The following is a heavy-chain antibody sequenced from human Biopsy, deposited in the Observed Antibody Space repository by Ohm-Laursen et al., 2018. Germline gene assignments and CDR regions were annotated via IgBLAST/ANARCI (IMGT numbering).Heavy chain of an antibody. CDR2: INPDSGVT. CDR3: ARDKYRSWNYFDN. D-gene: IGHD6-19*01. J-gene: IGHJ4*02. Sequence: GSSVKVSCKASGYTFSGYYMHWVRQAPGQGLEWMGWINPDSGVTNYAQKFQGRVTMTRDTSISTAYMELSRLGSDDMAVYYCARDKYRSWNYFDNWGQGSLVTVSS. V-gene: IGHV1-2*02. CDR1: GYTFSGYY.